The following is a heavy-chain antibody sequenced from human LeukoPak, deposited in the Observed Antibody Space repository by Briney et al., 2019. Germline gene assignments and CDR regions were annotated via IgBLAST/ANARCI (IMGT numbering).Heavy chain of an antibody. CDR2: IHYSGTT. CDR1: GGSISGYY. Sequence: SETLSLTCTVSGGSISGYYWIWIRQPPGKSLEWIAYIHYSGTTNYNPSLKSRVTISLDTSKNQFSLKLSSVTAADTALYYCARDRPYYFGSGSYYDGFDSWGQGTLVTVSS. V-gene: IGHV4-59*01. J-gene: IGHJ4*02. CDR3: ARDRPYYFGSGSYYDGFDS. D-gene: IGHD3-10*01.